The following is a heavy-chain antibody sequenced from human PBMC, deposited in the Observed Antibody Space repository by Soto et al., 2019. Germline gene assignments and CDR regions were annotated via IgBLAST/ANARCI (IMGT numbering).Heavy chain of an antibody. D-gene: IGHD2-8*02. J-gene: IGHJ3*02. V-gene: IGHV4-4*02. Sequence: SETLSLTCAVSGGSISSSNWWSWVRQPPGKGLEWIGEIYHSGSTNYNPSLKSRVTISVDKSKNQFSLKLSSVTAADTAVYYCASSLWGQGAALAGGAFDIWGQGTMVTVSS. CDR1: GGSISSSNW. CDR2: IYHSGST. CDR3: ASSLWGQGAALAGGAFDI.